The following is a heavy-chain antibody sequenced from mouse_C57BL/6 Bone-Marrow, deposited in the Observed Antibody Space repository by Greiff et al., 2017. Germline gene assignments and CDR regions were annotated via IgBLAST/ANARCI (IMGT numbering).Heavy chain of an antibody. D-gene: IGHD1-1*01. V-gene: IGHV1-82*01. CDR3: AIFGTTGYFDV. J-gene: IGHJ1*03. CDR1: GYAFSSSW. CDR2: IYPGDGDT. Sequence: QVQLQQSGPELVKPGASVKISCKASGYAFSSSWMNWVKQRPGTGLEWIGRIYPGDGDTNYNGKFKGKATLTADKSSSTAYMQLSSLTSEDSAVYFCAIFGTTGYFDVWGTGTTVTVSS.